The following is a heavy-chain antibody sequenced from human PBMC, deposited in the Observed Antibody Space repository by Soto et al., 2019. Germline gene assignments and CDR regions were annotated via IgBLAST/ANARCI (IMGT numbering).Heavy chain of an antibody. CDR2: ISPVIGTT. CDR3: ARDYSGYDPALNRFDP. CDR1: GDIFDNYA. D-gene: IGHD5-12*01. Sequence: ASVKVSCKASGDIFDNYAISWVRQAPGQGLEWLGGISPVIGTTHYAQRFQGRPTITADRSTMTTYMELSGLKSEDTAIYFCARDYSGYDPALNRFDPWGQGTLVTVSS. J-gene: IGHJ5*02. V-gene: IGHV1-69*06.